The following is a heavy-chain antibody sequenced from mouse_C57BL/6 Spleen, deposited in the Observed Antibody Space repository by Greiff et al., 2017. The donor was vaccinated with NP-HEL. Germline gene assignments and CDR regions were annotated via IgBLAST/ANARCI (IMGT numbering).Heavy chain of an antibody. CDR1: GYTFTSYW. CDR2: IYPGSGST. V-gene: IGHV1-55*01. Sequence: QVQLQQPGAELVKPGASVKMSCKASGYTFTSYWITWVKQRPGQGLEWIGDIYPGSGSTNYNEKLKSKATLTVDTSSSTAYMQLSSLTSDDSAVYYCARYYYGSSYGYFDVWGTGTTVTVSS. CDR3: ARYYYGSSYGYFDV. J-gene: IGHJ1*03. D-gene: IGHD1-1*01.